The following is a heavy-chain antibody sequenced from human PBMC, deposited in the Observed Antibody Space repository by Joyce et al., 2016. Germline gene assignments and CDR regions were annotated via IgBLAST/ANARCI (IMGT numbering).Heavy chain of an antibody. CDR1: GYTFTNYG. V-gene: IGHV1-18*04. CDR2: ISGYNGNT. D-gene: IGHD3-22*01. Sequence: QIQLVQSGAEVKKPGASVTVSCKASGYTFTNYGISWVRQAPGQGLEWMGWISGYNGNTNYAQKIQGRVTMTTDKATRTAYMELRSLRSDDTAVYYCARGGWYDSTYRFDPWGQGTRVTVSS. J-gene: IGHJ5*02. CDR3: ARGGWYDSTYRFDP.